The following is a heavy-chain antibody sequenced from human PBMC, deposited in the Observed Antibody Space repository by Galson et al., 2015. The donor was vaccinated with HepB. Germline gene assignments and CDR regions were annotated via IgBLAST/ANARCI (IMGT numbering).Heavy chain of an antibody. J-gene: IGHJ4*02. CDR3: ARDLTTVTTIPMY. V-gene: IGHV1-18*01. CDR1: GYSLIELS. Sequence: SVKVSCKVSGYSLIELSMHWVRQAPGQGPEWMGWTSAYNGRTYYAQKLQGRVTMTTDTSTSTAYMEMRSLRYDDTAVYYCARDLTTVTTIPMYWGQGTPVTVSS. D-gene: IGHD4-11*01. CDR2: TSAYNGRT.